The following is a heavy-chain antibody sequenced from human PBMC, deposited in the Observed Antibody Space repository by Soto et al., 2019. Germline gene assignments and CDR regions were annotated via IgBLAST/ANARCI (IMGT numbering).Heavy chain of an antibody. CDR3: ARNSSGRYFDL. V-gene: IGHV3-30*04. Sequence: QVQLVESGGGVVQPGRSLRLSCAASGFSFSTYDMHWVHQAPGKGPEWVAVIAYDGKDKHYADSVKGRFTISRDNSKNTLYVQMNSLRAEDTAVYYCARNSSGRYFDLWGRGTLVTVSS. CDR1: GFSFSTYD. J-gene: IGHJ2*01. D-gene: IGHD3-22*01. CDR2: IAYDGKDK.